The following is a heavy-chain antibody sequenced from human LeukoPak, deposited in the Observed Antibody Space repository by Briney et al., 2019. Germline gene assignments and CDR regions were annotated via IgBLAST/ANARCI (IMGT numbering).Heavy chain of an antibody. V-gene: IGHV4-38-2*02. D-gene: IGHD1-26*01. CDR1: GYSISSGYY. CDR2: IYHSGST. CDR3: ARESAGDSGSSRDQVDY. J-gene: IGHJ4*02. Sequence: SETLSLTCAVSGYSISSGYYWGWIRQPPGKGLEWIGSIYHSGSTYYNPSLKGRVTISVDTSKNQFSLKLSSVTAADTAVYYCARESAGDSGSSRDQVDYWGQGTLVTVSS.